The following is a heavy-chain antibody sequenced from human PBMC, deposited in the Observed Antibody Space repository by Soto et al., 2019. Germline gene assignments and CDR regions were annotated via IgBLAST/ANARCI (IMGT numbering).Heavy chain of an antibody. J-gene: IGHJ4*02. CDR1: GFTFRTYY. CDR3: ARQHPSTSRHFDH. D-gene: IGHD2-2*01. V-gene: IGHV3-21*01. Sequence: EVELVESGGGLVKPGGSLKLSCAASGFTFRTYYMIWVRQAPGKGLEWVSTISAGSSNIYYAPSVKGRFTISRDNAKNLWYLQINRLRAEDKAVYYCARQHPSTSRHFDHWGQGTLVIVSS. CDR2: ISAGSSNI.